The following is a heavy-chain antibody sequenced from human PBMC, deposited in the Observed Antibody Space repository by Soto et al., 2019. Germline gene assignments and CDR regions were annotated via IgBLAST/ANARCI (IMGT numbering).Heavy chain of an antibody. D-gene: IGHD4-17*01. CDR2: IYPSDSDT. CDR3: ARDGYGDFTTGSWFDP. Sequence: PGESLKISCKGSGYRFTTNWIGWVRQMPGKGLEWMGIIYPSDSDTGYSPSFQGRFTISRDNSKNTLYLQMNSLRAEDTAVYYCARDGYGDFTTGSWFDPWGQGTLVTVSS. V-gene: IGHV5-51*01. CDR1: GYRFTTNW. J-gene: IGHJ5*02.